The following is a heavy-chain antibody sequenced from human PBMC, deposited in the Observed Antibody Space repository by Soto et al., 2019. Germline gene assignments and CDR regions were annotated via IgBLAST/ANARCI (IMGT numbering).Heavy chain of an antibody. J-gene: IGHJ6*02. Sequence: TLSLTCTVSGGSISRGGYYWSWIRQHPGKGLEWIGYIYYSGSTYYNPSLKSRVTISVDTSKNQFSLKLSSVTAADTAVYYCARASVTMVRGVAYYYYGMDVWGQGTTVTVSS. CDR1: GGSISRGGYY. CDR3: ARASVTMVRGVAYYYYGMDV. CDR2: IYYSGST. D-gene: IGHD3-10*01. V-gene: IGHV4-31*03.